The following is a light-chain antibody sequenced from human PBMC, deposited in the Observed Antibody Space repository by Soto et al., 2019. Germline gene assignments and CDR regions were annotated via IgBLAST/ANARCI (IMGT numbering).Light chain of an antibody. V-gene: IGLV2-8*01. CDR2: EVS. CDR3: SSYAGGSYG. Sequence: QSALTQPPSASGSPGQSVTISCTGTSSDVGGYNYVSWYQQHPGKAPKLMIYEVSKRPSGVPDRFSGSKSGNTASLTVSGLQAEDEADYYCSSYAGGSYGFGTGTEVTVL. CDR1: SSDVGGYNY. J-gene: IGLJ1*01.